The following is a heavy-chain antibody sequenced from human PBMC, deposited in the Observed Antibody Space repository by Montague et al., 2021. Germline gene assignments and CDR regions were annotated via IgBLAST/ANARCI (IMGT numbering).Heavy chain of an antibody. CDR3: AKQDYFVSGTSYKGFDP. Sequence: SETLSLTCTVASGSIFRAHWCWVRHPPGQGLEWLGLMFFGGATSTNPSLKSRVTMSIDTSTNQFSLKLSFVTAADTAVYYRAKQDYFVSGTSYKGFDPWGQGILVTVSS. J-gene: IGHJ5*02. D-gene: IGHD3-10*01. CDR1: SGSIFRAH. V-gene: IGHV4-4*07. CDR2: MFFGGAT.